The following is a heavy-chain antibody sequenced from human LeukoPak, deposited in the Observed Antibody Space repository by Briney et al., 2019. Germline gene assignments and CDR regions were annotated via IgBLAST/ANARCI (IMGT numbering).Heavy chain of an antibody. D-gene: IGHD1-1*01. J-gene: IGHJ6*03. CDR1: HDSITMYY. V-gene: IGHV4-59*01. Sequence: SETLSLTCSVSHDSITMYYWTWIRQPPGKGLEWIGYVDHTGSTNFNPPLNGRVSISRDTTKNLFSLRLRSVTAADTAVYFCARGRVSSSTWYSTYYYYFYMDVWGKGTTVTVSS. CDR2: VDHTGST. CDR3: ARGRVSSSTWYSTYYYYFYMDV.